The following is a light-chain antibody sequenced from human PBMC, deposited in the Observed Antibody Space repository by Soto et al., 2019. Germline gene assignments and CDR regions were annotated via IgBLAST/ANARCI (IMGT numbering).Light chain of an antibody. CDR1: SSDVGGYNS. CDR2: EVS. V-gene: IGLV2-14*01. J-gene: IGLJ1*01. CDR3: SSYTTRSSLYV. Sequence: QSVLTQPASVSGSPGQSITISCTGTSSDVGGYNSVSWYQHHPGNAPKLMIYEVSNRPSGVSNRFSGSKSGNTASLTISGLQAEDEADYYCSSYTTRSSLYVFGTGTKLTVL.